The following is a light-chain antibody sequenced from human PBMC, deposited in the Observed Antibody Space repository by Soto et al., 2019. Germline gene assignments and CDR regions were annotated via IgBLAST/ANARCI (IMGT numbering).Light chain of an antibody. CDR1: QSITSY. J-gene: IGKJ1*01. Sequence: DIQMTQSPSSLSASVGDRVTITCRASQSITSYLSWYQQRPGKAPKLLIYAASNLQSGVPSRFSGGGSGTEFTLTINCLQPEDVATYSCQQNYIAPPTFGQGTNVEI. CDR3: QQNYIAPPT. V-gene: IGKV1-39*01. CDR2: AAS.